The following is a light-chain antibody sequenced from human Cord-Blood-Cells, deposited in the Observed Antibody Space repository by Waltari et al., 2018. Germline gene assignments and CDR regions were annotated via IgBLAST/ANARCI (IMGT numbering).Light chain of an antibody. J-gene: IGKJ2*01. CDR2: AAS. CDR1: QSISSY. V-gene: IGKV1-39*01. CDR3: QQSYSTPYT. Sequence: DIQITQTPSPLSASVGDRVTITCRASQSISSYLNWFQQKPGKAPKLLIYAASSLQSGVPSMFSGSGSGTDFTLTISSLQPEDFATYYCQQSYSTPYTFGQGTKLEIK.